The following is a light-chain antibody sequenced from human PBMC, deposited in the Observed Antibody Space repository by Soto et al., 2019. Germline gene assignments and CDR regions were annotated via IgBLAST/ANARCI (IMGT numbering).Light chain of an antibody. V-gene: IGKV1-13*02. CDR1: QGISSY. Sequence: AIQLTQSPSSLSASVGDRVTITCRASQGISSYLAWYQQKPGKAPKLLIYDVSSLESGVPSRFSGSGSGTEFTLTISSLQPDDFATYYCQQYNSYPWTFGQGTKVDIK. CDR3: QQYNSYPWT. J-gene: IGKJ1*01. CDR2: DVS.